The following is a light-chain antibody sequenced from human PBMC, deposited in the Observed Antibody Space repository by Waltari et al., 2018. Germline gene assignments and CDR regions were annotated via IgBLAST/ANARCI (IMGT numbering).Light chain of an antibody. V-gene: IGLV1-51*02. J-gene: IGLJ2*01. CDR2: ENN. CDR3: GTWDTSLSALI. CDR1: SSNIGNDY. Sequence: QSVLTQPPSVSAAPGQTVTISCSGSSSNIGNDYVSWYQQLPGTATKLFIYENNKRPSGIPDRFSGSKSGTAATLGITGLQTGDEADYYCGTWDTSLSALIFGGGTKLTVL.